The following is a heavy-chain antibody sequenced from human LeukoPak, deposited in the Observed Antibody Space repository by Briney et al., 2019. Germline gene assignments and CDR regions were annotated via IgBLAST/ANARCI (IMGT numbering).Heavy chain of an antibody. D-gene: IGHD2-2*01. V-gene: IGHV3-49*04. CDR3: TRDGDVPGAPDDAFDI. CDR1: GFTFGDYA. CDR2: IRSKAYGGTT. Sequence: GGSLRLSCTASGFTFGDYAISWVRQAPGKGMELVGFIRSKAYGGTTEYAASVKGRFTISRDDSKSIAYLQMNSLKTEDTAVYYCTRDGDVPGAPDDAFDIWGQGTMVTVSS. J-gene: IGHJ3*02.